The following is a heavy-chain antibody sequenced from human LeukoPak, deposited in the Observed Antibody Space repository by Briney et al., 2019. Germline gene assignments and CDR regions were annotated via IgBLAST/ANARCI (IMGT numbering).Heavy chain of an antibody. CDR3: ARRYYDSSGYYYFDY. J-gene: IGHJ4*02. D-gene: IGHD3-22*01. CDR2: INPNSGGT. Sequence: ASVKVSCKTSGYTFTGYYMHWVRQAPGQGLEWMGWINPNSGGTNYAQKFQGRVTMTRDTSISTAYMELSRLRSDDTAVYYCARRYYDSSGYYYFDYWGQETLVTVSS. V-gene: IGHV1-2*02. CDR1: GYTFTGYY.